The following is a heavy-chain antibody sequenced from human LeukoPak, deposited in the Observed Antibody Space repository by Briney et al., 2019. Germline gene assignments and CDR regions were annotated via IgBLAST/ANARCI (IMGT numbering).Heavy chain of an antibody. CDR1: GGTFSSYA. CDR2: IIPIFGTA. Sequence: ASVKVSCKASGGTFSSYAISWVRQAPGQGLEWMGGIIPIFGTANYAQKFQGRVTITADESTSTAYMELSSLRSEDTAVYYCARCRGAAGTYYYYGMDVWGQGTTVTVSS. J-gene: IGHJ6*02. D-gene: IGHD6-13*01. CDR3: ARCRGAAGTYYYYGMDV. V-gene: IGHV1-69*13.